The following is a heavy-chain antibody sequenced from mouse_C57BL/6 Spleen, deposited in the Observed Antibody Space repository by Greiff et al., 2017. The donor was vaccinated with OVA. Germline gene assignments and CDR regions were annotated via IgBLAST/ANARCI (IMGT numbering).Heavy chain of an antibody. CDR2: IYPGSGST. Sequence: QVQLQQPGAELVKPGASVKMSCKASGYTFTSYWITWVKQRPGQGLEWIGDIYPGSGSTNYNEKFKSKATLTVDTSSSAAYMQLSSLTSEDAAVYYCARGSNYEEDYWGQGTTLTVSS. J-gene: IGHJ2*01. CDR1: GYTFTSYW. CDR3: ARGSNYEEDY. V-gene: IGHV1-55*01. D-gene: IGHD2-5*01.